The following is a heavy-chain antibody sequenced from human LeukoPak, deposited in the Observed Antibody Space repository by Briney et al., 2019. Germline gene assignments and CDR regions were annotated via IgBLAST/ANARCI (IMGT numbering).Heavy chain of an antibody. J-gene: IGHJ4*02. Sequence: GGSLRLSCAASGFTFSDYYMSWIRQAPGKGLEWVSYISSSGSAIYYADSVKGRFTISRDNAKNSLYLQMNSLRAEDTAVYYCARDVGYCGGDCYPYYFDYWGQGTLVTVSS. D-gene: IGHD2-21*02. CDR3: ARDVGYCGGDCYPYYFDY. V-gene: IGHV3-11*01. CDR1: GFTFSDYY. CDR2: ISSSGSAI.